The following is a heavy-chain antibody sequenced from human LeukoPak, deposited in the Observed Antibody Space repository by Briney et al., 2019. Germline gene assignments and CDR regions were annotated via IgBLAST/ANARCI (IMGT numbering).Heavy chain of an antibody. D-gene: IGHD3-22*01. CDR2: IYHSGST. Sequence: PSGTLSLTCAVSGGSISSSNWWRWVRQPPGKGLEWIGEIYHSGSTNYNPSLKSRVTISVDKSKNQFSLKLSPVTAADTAVYYCARDLGGYYYDSRSLGYWGQGTLVTVSS. CDR3: ARDLGGYYYDSRSLGY. J-gene: IGHJ4*02. V-gene: IGHV4-4*02. CDR1: GGSISSSNW.